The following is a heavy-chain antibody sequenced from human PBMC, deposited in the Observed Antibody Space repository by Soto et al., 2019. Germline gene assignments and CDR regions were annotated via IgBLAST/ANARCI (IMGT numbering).Heavy chain of an antibody. Sequence: SETLSLTCTVSGGSVSSNSYSWGWIRQSPGKGLEWIGTIYSSENAYYHPSLLSRVIISVDTSVNQFSLKVTSVTAADTAVYYCAAATQYYYGSGSFDYWGQGTLVT. D-gene: IGHD3-10*01. V-gene: IGHV4-39*07. J-gene: IGHJ4*02. CDR1: GGSVSSNSYS. CDR3: AAATQYYYGSGSFDY. CDR2: IYSSENA.